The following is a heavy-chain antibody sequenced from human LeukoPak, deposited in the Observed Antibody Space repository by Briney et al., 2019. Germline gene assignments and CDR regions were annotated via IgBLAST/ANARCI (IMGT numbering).Heavy chain of an antibody. J-gene: IGHJ4*02. D-gene: IGHD1-1*01. CDR1: GYSISSGYY. CDR3: ARHSGNHQFDY. V-gene: IGHV4-38-2*02. Sequence: PSETLSLTCTVSGYSISSGYYWGWIRPPPGKGLEWIGSIYHSGSTYYNPSLKSRVTISVDTSKNQFSLKLSSVTAADPAVYYCARHSGNHQFDYWGQGTLVIVSS. CDR2: IYHSGST.